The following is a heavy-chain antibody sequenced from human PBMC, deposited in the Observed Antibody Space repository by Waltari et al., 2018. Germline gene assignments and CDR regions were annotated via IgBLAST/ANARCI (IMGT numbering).Heavy chain of an antibody. CDR2: ISYTGST. CDR1: GGSISSYS. J-gene: IGHJ4*02. CDR3: ARHYGSGTYPLDY. D-gene: IGHD3-10*01. Sequence: QVQLQESGPGLVKPSETLSLTCTISGGSISSYSWSWIRQPPGKRLEWLGYISYTGSTNYNPSLKSRITMLVDTSKNQFSLRLTSVTAADTAVYYCARHYGSGTYPLDYWGQGTLVTVSS. V-gene: IGHV4-59*01.